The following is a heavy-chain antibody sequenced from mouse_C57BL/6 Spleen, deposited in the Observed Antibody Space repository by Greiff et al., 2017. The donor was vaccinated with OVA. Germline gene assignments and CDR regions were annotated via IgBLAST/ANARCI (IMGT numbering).Heavy chain of an antibody. D-gene: IGHD1-1*01. CDR1: GYSITSGYY. CDR2: ISYDGSN. J-gene: IGHJ3*01. V-gene: IGHV3-6*01. Sequence: EVKLMESGPGLVKPSQSLSLTCSVTGYSITSGYYWNWIRQFPGNKLEWMGYISYDGSNNSNPSLKNRISITRDTSKNQFFLKLNSVTTEDTATYYCARDYYGSLFAYWGQGTLVTVSA. CDR3: ARDYYGSLFAY.